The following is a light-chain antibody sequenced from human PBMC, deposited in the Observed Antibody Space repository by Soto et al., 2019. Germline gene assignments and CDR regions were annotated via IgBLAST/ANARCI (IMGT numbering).Light chain of an antibody. CDR3: QQYGSSPSIT. CDR2: GAS. Sequence: EIVLTQSPGTLSLSPGEIATLSCRASQSVGTYLAWYQQKPGQAPRLLIYGASSRATGIPDRFSGSGSGTDFTLTISRLEPEDFAVYYCQQYGSSPSITFGQGTRLEIK. CDR1: QSVGTY. J-gene: IGKJ5*01. V-gene: IGKV3-20*01.